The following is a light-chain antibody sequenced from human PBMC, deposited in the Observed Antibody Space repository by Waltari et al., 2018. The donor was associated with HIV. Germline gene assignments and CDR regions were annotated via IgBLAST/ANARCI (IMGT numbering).Light chain of an antibody. CDR3: QQYYIVPLT. J-gene: IGKJ4*01. CDR2: WAS. Sequence: DIVMTQSPDSLPVSLGERATITCKSSQSLLYSSNNKNYLAWYQKKPRQPPILLIYWASTRGAGVPERFSGGGSETNFTLAISTLQAEDVAVYYCQQYYIVPLTFGGGTRVEIK. V-gene: IGKV4-1*01. CDR1: QSLLYSSNNKNY.